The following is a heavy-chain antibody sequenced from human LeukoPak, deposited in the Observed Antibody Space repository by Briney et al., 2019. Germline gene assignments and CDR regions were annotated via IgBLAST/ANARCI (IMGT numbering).Heavy chain of an antibody. D-gene: IGHD6-19*01. CDR1: GFTFSSYS. CDR3: ARDKQWLVGYFDY. V-gene: IGHV3-21*01. Sequence: GGSLRLSCAASGFTFSSYSMNWVRQAPGKGLEWVSSISTTSRYIYYADSVKGRFTVSRDNAKNSLYLQMNSLRAEDTAVYYCARDKQWLVGYFDYWGQGTLVTVSS. J-gene: IGHJ4*02. CDR2: ISTTSRYI.